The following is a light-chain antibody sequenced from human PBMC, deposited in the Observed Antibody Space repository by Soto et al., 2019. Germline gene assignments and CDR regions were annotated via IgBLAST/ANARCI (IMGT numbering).Light chain of an antibody. V-gene: IGKV3-20*01. CDR2: RAS. J-gene: IGKJ4*01. CDR3: QQYGASPLT. CDR1: QSVSSDY. Sequence: EIVLTQSPGTLSLSPGDRATLSCRASQSVSSDYVAWYQQKPGQTPNVLIYRASIRATGIPDRFSGSGSGTDFTLTISRLEPEDFAVYYYQQYGASPLTFGGGTKVEIK.